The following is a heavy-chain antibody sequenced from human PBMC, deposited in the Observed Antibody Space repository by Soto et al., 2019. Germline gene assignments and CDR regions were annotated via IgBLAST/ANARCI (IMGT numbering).Heavy chain of an antibody. D-gene: IGHD6-19*01. CDR2: MNPNSGNT. V-gene: IGHV1-8*01. Sequence: QVRLVQSGAEVKKPGASVKVSCTFTSYDINWVRQATGQGLEWMAWMNPNSGNTRYAQKFQGRVTITRNTSNFTAYMELSSLRSEDTAVYYCARGPGSSDWRFSYYYMDVWGQGTTVTVSS. J-gene: IGHJ6*02. CDR1: FTSYD. CDR3: ARGPGSSDWRFSYYYMDV.